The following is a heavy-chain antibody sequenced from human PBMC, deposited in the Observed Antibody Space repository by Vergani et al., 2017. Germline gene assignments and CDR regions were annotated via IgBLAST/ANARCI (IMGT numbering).Heavy chain of an antibody. D-gene: IGHD4-17*01. V-gene: IGHV3-53*01. CDR1: GFTVSSNY. Sequence: EVQLLESGGGLVQPGGSLRLSCAASGFTVSSNYMSWVRQAPGKGLEWVSVIYSGGSTYYADSVKGRFTISSDNTKNTRYLQMNSLRAEDTAVYYCGRGSYGDYGYYYDGMDVWGQGTTVTVSS. J-gene: IGHJ6*02. CDR3: GRGSYGDYGYYYDGMDV. CDR2: IYSGGST.